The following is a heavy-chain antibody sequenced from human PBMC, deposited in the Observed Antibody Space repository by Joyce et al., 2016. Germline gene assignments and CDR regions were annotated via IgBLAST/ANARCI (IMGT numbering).Heavy chain of an antibody. CDR2: ISAYNGNT. D-gene: IGHD4-23*01. V-gene: IGHV1-18*01. CDR1: GYNFTSHG. J-gene: IGHJ3*01. Sequence: QVHLVQSGPEVRKPGASVKVSWKASGYNFTSHGISWVRQAPGQGLEWMGWISAYNGNTNYAEKFQGRLTMTTDTSTSTSYRDLRSLRSDDTAIYFCARDFPGGSDAFDFWGQGTMVIVS. CDR3: ARDFPGGSDAFDF.